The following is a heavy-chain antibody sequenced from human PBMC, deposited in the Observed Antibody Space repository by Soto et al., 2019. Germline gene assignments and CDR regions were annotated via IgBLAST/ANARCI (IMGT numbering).Heavy chain of an antibody. CDR3: ARRHKAFWSGYHTRGHYFDY. CDR2: INHSGST. V-gene: IGHV4-34*01. D-gene: IGHD3-3*01. J-gene: IGHJ4*02. Sequence: SETLSLTCAVYGGSFSGYYWSWIRQPPGKGLEWIGEINHSGSTNYNPSLKSRVTISVDTSKNQFSLKLSSVTAADTAVYYCARRHKAFWSGYHTRGHYFDYWGQGTLVTVSS. CDR1: GGSFSGYY.